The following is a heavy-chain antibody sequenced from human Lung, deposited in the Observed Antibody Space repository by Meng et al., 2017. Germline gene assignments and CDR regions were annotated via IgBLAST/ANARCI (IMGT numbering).Heavy chain of an antibody. CDR2: LIAVFDKT. D-gene: IGHD1-14*01. Sequence: QVQLVQSGAEVKKPGSSVQVACKTPGGAFSTHTFSWVRQAPVQGLEWMGGLIAVFDKTKAAPRFQDRVTFTADESTSTAYMELSSLTFDDTAVYFCARGRRNEPLFDYWGQGTLVTVSS. CDR1: GGAFSTHT. CDR3: ARGRRNEPLFDY. J-gene: IGHJ4*02. V-gene: IGHV1-69*13.